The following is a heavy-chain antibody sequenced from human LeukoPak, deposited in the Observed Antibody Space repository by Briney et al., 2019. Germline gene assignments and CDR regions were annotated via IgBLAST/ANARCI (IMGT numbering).Heavy chain of an antibody. J-gene: IGHJ5*02. CDR2: IYYSGST. CDR1: GGSISSSSYY. D-gene: IGHD5-24*01. V-gene: IGHV4-39*07. CDR3: ARDWGEMATIRNWFDP. Sequence: SETLSLTCTVSGGSISSSSYYWGWIRQPPGKGLEWIGSIYYSGSTYYNPSLKSRVTISVDTSKNQFSLKLSSVTAADTAVYYCARDWGEMATIRNWFDPWGQGTLVTVSS.